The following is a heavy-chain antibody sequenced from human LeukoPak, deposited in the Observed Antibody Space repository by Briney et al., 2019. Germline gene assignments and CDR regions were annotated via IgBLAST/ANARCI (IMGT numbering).Heavy chain of an antibody. CDR1: GFPFSSYW. V-gene: IGHV3-74*03. Sequence: GGSLRLSCEPSGFPFSSYWMLWVRHAPGKGLVWVSRISGDGTIKTYADFVGGRFTISRDNTKNILYLQVNSLRVEDRAIYFCSRSQFDYWGQGVLVTVSS. CDR2: ISGDGTIK. J-gene: IGHJ4*02. CDR3: SRSQFDY.